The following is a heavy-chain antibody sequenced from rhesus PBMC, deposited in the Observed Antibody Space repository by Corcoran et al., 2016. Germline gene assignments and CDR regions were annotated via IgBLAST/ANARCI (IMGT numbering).Heavy chain of an antibody. Sequence: VQLQESGPGLVKPSETLSLTCAVSGYSISSGYSWGWLRQPPGKGLEYIGYISGSSGSTYYNPSLKSRVTISKDTSKNQFSLKLSSVTAADTAVYYCARPTWYSSGWYYFDYWGQGVLVTVSS. CDR2: ISGSSGST. CDR1: GYSISSGYS. V-gene: IGHV4-99*01. D-gene: IGHD6-31*01. J-gene: IGHJ4*01. CDR3: ARPTWYSSGWYYFDY.